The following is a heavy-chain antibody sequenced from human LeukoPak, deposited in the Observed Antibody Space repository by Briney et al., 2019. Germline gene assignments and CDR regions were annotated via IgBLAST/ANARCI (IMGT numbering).Heavy chain of an antibody. Sequence: SETLSLTCAVSGGSISSYYWSWIRQPPGKGLEWIGFFYYSGSTNYNPSLKSRVTISVDTSKNHFSLKLSSVTAADTAVYYCARGPGGYSYGYYFDYWGQGTLVTGSS. CDR1: GGSISSYY. D-gene: IGHD5-18*01. V-gene: IGHV4-59*01. CDR2: FYYSGST. CDR3: ARGPGGYSYGYYFDY. J-gene: IGHJ4*02.